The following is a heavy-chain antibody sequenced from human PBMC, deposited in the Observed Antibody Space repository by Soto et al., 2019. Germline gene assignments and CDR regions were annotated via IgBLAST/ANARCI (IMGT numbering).Heavy chain of an antibody. Sequence: ASVKVSCTASGGTFCSYAISWVRQAPGQGLEWMGGIIPIFGTANYAQKFQGRVTITADESTSTAYMELSSLRSEDTAVYYCASLSITTTGWVSDYWGQGTLVTVSS. J-gene: IGHJ4*02. V-gene: IGHV1-69*13. D-gene: IGHD3-10*01. CDR2: IIPIFGTA. CDR1: GGTFCSYA. CDR3: ASLSITTTGWVSDY.